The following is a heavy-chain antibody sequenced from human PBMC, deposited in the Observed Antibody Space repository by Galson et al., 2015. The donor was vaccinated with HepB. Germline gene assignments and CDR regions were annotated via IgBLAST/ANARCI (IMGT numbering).Heavy chain of an antibody. D-gene: IGHD5-18*01. J-gene: IGHJ6*03. CDR3: ARVYWDVDTAMVENYYYYYMDV. Sequence: LVKPTQTLTLTCPFSGFSLSTKGVGVGWIRQPPGKGLEWIGYIYYSGSTYYNPSLKSRVTISVDTSKNQFSLKLSSVTAADTAVYYCARVYWDVDTAMVENYYYYYMDVWGKGTTVTVSS. CDR1: GFSLSTKGVG. CDR2: IYYSGST. V-gene: IGHV4-30-4*08.